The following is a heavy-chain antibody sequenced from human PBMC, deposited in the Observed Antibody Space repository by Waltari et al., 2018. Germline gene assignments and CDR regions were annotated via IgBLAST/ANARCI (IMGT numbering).Heavy chain of an antibody. D-gene: IGHD5-12*01. CDR2: ISGSGGST. CDR3: AKSGRLGSPKGGGDGYNFDY. J-gene: IGHJ4*02. Sequence: EVQLLESGGGLVQPGGSLRLSCAASGFTFSSYAMSWVRQAPGKGLEWVSAISGSGGSTYYGDSVKGRVTMSRDKSKNTLDLQMNSRRAEDTAVYYCAKSGRLGSPKGGGDGYNFDYWGQGTLVTVSS. V-gene: IGHV3-23*01. CDR1: GFTFSSYA.